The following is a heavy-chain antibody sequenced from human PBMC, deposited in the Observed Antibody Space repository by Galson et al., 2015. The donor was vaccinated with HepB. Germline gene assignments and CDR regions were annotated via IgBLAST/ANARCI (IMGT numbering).Heavy chain of an antibody. CDR1: GFTFNKYW. J-gene: IGHJ4*02. D-gene: IGHD2-8*01. Sequence: SLRLSCAASGFTFNKYWMHWVRQAPGKGLVWVSRIDNEGTGTDYGDSVKGRFTISRDNAKNTLYLVMSNLRADDAAVYFCARRMCNGLSCYLDSWGQGTRVSVSS. CDR3: ARRMCNGLSCYLDS. CDR2: IDNEGTGT. V-gene: IGHV3-74*01.